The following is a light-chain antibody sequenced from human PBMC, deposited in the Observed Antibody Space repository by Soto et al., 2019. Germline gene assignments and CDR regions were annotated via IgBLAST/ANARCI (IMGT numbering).Light chain of an antibody. J-gene: IGLJ1*01. Sequence: QSVLTQPPSVSGAPGQRVTISCTGSSSNIGAGYDVHWYQQLPGTVPKLLIYGNSNRPSGVPNRLSVSKSGTPASLAIAGLQDEEETDYYCQSYYSFLCRPHVFGTGTK. CDR2: GNS. CDR1: SSNIGAGYD. CDR3: QSYYSFLCRPHV. V-gene: IGLV1-40*01.